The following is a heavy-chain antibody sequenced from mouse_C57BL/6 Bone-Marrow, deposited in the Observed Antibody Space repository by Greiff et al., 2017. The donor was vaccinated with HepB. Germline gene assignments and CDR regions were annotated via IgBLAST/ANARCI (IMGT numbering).Heavy chain of an antibody. CDR1: GFTFSDAW. J-gene: IGHJ3*01. V-gene: IGHV6-6*01. CDR3: TLIYDGYYTSPPFAY. Sequence: EVKVEESGGGLVQPGGSMKLSCAASGFTFSDAWMDWVRQSPEKGLEWVAEIRNKANNHATYYAESVKGRFTISRDDSKSSVYLQMNSLRAEDTGIYYCTLIYDGYYTSPPFAYWGQGTLVTVSA. D-gene: IGHD2-3*01. CDR2: IRNKANNHAT.